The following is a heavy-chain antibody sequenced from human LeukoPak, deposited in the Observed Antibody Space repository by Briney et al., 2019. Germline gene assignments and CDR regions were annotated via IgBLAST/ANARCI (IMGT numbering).Heavy chain of an antibody. J-gene: IGHJ6*04. Sequence: ASVKVSCKASGYTFTSYYMHWVRQAPGQGLEGMGVFIPVLGTANSTQNFQDRVSITADISTHTVYMELSSLKSEDTAVYFCAGIPVFGVVLHQEPVWGKGTTVTVSS. CDR2: FIPVLGTA. V-gene: IGHV1-46*01. D-gene: IGHD2-8*01. CDR3: AGIPVFGVVLHQEPV. CDR1: GYTFTSYY.